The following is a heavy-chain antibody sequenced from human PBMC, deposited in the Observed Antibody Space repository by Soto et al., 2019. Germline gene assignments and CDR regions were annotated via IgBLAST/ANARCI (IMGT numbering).Heavy chain of an antibody. Sequence: DVQLVKSGGGLIQPGGSLRLSFAASGITATNAHMSWVRQAPGKGLEWVSVIYSDDNTYYADSVKGRFTISRDTSKNTVYLQMNSLRAEDTAVYYCARDWNGDKYFDFWDQGSLVTVSS. CDR1: GITATNAH. CDR2: IYSDDNT. CDR3: ARDWNGDKYFDF. V-gene: IGHV3-53*01. D-gene: IGHD4-17*01. J-gene: IGHJ4*02.